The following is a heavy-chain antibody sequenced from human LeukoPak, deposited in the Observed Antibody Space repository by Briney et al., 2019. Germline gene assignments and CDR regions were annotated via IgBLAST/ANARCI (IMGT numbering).Heavy chain of an antibody. CDR1: GGSISSYY. D-gene: IGHD3-3*01. J-gene: IGHJ3*02. V-gene: IGHV4-59*01. CDR2: IYYSGST. Sequence: SETLSLTCTVSGGSISSYYWSWIRQPPGKGLEWIGYIYYSGSTNYNPSLKSRVTISVDTSKNQFSLKLSSVTAADTAVYYCARVVPTYYDFWSGYGAFDIWGQGTMVTVSS. CDR3: ARVVPTYYDFWSGYGAFDI.